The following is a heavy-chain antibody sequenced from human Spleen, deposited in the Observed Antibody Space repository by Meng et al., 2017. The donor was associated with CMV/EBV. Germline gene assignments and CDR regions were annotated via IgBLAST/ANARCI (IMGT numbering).Heavy chain of an antibody. J-gene: IGHJ4*02. D-gene: IGHD5-18*01. V-gene: IGHV4-34*01. CDR2: INHSGST. CDR3: ARGRGPSYGRSASGMYYFDY. Sequence: GPGLGKPAETPSLTGTVYGGSCSGYDWSWVCQPPGKGLEWIGEINHSGSTNYNPSLKSRVTISVDTSKNQFSLKLSSVTAADTAVYYCARGRGPSYGRSASGMYYFDYWGQGTLVTVSS. CDR1: GGSCSGYD.